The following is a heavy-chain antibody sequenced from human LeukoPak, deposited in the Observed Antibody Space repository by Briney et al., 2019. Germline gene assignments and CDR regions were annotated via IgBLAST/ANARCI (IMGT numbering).Heavy chain of an antibody. J-gene: IGHJ5*02. CDR2: TYYRSKWHN. D-gene: IGHD6-6*01. CDR3: ARGLKQLVRDLWFDP. V-gene: IGHV6-1*01. CDR1: GDSVSSNSAA. Sequence: SQTLSLTCAISGDSVSSNSAAWNWIRKSPSRGLEWLGRTYYRSKWHNDYSPSVKSRITVNSDTSKNQFSLKLSSVTAADTAVYYCARGLKQLVRDLWFDPWGQGTLVTVSS.